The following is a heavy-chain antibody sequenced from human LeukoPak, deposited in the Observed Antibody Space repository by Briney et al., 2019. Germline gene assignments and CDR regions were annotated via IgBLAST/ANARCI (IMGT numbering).Heavy chain of an antibody. Sequence: GASVKVSCKASGGTFSSYAISWVRQAPGQGLEWMGGIIPIFGTANYAQKSQGRVTITADESTSTAYMELSSLRSEDTAVYYCASPYYDFWSGNSHFDYWGQGTLVTVSS. CDR2: IIPIFGTA. V-gene: IGHV1-69*13. D-gene: IGHD3-3*01. CDR3: ASPYYDFWSGNSHFDY. CDR1: GGTFSSYA. J-gene: IGHJ4*02.